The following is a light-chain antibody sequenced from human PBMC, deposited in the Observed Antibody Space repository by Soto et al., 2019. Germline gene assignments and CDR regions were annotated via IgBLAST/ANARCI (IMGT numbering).Light chain of an antibody. J-gene: IGKJ4*01. V-gene: IGKV3-20*01. CDR3: HQYDSSPLT. Sequence: DIVLTQSPGTLSLSPGERATLSCRASQSVSGTYLAWYQQKPGQAPRVLIYGASSRAAGIPDRFSGSGSGTDFTLTISRLEPEDFAVYYCHQYDSSPLTFGGGTKVEIK. CDR2: GAS. CDR1: QSVSGTY.